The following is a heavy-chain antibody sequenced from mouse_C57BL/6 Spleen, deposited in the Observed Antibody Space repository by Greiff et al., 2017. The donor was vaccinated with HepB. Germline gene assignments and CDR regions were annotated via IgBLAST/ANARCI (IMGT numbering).Heavy chain of an antibody. J-gene: IGHJ4*01. V-gene: IGHV1-55*01. D-gene: IGHD2-4*01. Sequence: VQLQQPGAELVKPGASVKMSCKASGYTFTSYWITWVKQRPGQGLEWIGDIYPGSGSTNYNEKFKSKATLTVDTSSSTAYVQLSSLTSEDSAVYYCARNGIYYDYEGYAMDYWGQGTSVTVSS. CDR3: ARNGIYYDYEGYAMDY. CDR1: GYTFTSYW. CDR2: IYPGSGST.